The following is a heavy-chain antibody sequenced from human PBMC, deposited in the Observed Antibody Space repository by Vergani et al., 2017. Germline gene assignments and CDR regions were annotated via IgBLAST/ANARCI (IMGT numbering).Heavy chain of an antibody. CDR1: GFTFSSYS. V-gene: IGHV3-21*01. Sequence: VQLVESGGGLVKPGGSLRLSCAASGFTFSSYSMNWVRQAPGKGLEWVSSISSSSSYIYYADSVKGRFTISRDNAKNSLYLQMNSLGAEDTAVYYCARGLVRDDPGYWGQGTLVTVSS. CDR3: ARGLVRDDPGY. J-gene: IGHJ4*02. CDR2: ISSSSSYI. D-gene: IGHD3-10*01.